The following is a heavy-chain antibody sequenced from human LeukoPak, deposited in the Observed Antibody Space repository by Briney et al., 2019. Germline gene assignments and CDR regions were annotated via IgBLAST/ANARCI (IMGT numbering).Heavy chain of an antibody. CDR3: ARDELEHQPREY. V-gene: IGHV4-59*12. D-gene: IGHD2-2*01. Sequence: SSETLSLTCTVSGGSISSYYWSWIRQPPGKGLEWIGYIYYSGNTNYNPSLKSRVTISVDTSKNQFSLKLSSVTAADTAVYYCARDELEHQPREYWGQGTLVIVSS. CDR2: IYYSGNT. CDR1: GGSISSYY. J-gene: IGHJ4*02.